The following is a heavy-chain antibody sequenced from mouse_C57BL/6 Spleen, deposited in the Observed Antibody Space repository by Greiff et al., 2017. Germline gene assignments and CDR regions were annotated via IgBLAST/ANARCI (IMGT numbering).Heavy chain of an antibody. CDR3: ARYYGSDYFDY. CDR2: INPSSGYT. D-gene: IGHD1-1*01. V-gene: IGHV1-7*01. J-gene: IGHJ2*01. CDR1: GYTFTSYW. Sequence: QVQLQQSGAELAKPGASVKLSCKASGYTFTSYWMHWVKQRPGQGLEWIGYINPSSGYTKYNQKFKDKATLTADKSYSTAYMQLSSLTYEDAAVYYCARYYGSDYFDYWGQGTTLTVSS.